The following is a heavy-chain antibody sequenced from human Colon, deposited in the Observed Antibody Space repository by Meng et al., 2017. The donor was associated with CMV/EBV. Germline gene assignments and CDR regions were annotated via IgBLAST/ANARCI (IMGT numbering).Heavy chain of an antibody. V-gene: IGHV4-4*02. J-gene: IGHJ4*02. Sequence: LTCAVSGGSISSRNWWSWVRQPPGKGLEWIGELYHSASPNYNPSLKSRVTISVDKSKNQFSLKLSSVTAADTAVYYCARDEKSNLDYWGQGTLVTVSS. CDR1: GGSISSRNW. CDR2: LYHSASP. CDR3: ARDEKSNLDY.